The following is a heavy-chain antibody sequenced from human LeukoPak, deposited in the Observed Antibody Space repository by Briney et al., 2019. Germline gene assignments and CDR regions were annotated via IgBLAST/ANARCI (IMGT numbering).Heavy chain of an antibody. CDR3: ARDRYYGSGSYSPPYFDY. CDR2: ISYDGSNK. V-gene: IGHV3-30*04. D-gene: IGHD3-10*01. CDR1: GFTFSSYA. J-gene: IGHJ4*02. Sequence: GALRLSCAASGFTFSSYAMHWVRQAPGKGLEWVAVISYDGSNKYYADSVKGRFTISRDNSKNTLYLQMNSLRAEDTAVYYCARDRYYGSGSYSPPYFDYWGQGTLVTVSS.